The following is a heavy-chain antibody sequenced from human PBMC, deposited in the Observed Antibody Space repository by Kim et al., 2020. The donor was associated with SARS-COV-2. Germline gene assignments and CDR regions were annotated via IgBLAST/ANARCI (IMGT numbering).Heavy chain of an antibody. Sequence: WMGRVNPSRGGSNRAQKFQGRVTMTRDTSISTAYMELSRLRSDDTAVYYCASEYQRGADYYYGMDAGGQGTTVTVSS. CDR2: VNPSRGGS. V-gene: IGHV1-2*06. CDR3: ASEYQRGADYYYGMDA. D-gene: IGHD2-2*01. J-gene: IGHJ6*02.